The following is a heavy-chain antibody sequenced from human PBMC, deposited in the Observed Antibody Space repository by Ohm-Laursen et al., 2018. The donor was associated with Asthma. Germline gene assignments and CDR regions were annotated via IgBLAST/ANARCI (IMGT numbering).Heavy chain of an antibody. CDR2: ISYDGSNK. D-gene: IGHD2-15*01. V-gene: IGHV3-30*03. J-gene: IGHJ6*02. Sequence: SLRLSCTASGFTFSSYGMHWVRQAPGKGLEWVADISYDGSNKYYADSVKGRFTISRDNSKNTLYLQMISLRAEDTAVYYCARDSGSVPATWKYGMEVWGQGTTVTVSS. CDR1: GFTFSSYG. CDR3: ARDSGSVPATWKYGMEV.